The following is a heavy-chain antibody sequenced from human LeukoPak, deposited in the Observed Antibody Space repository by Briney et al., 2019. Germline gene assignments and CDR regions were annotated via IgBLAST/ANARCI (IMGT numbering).Heavy chain of an antibody. V-gene: IGHV1-2*06. D-gene: IGHD2-21*01. Sequence: ASVKVSCKTSGYTFTDYYIHWVRQAPGQGREWMGQLNPYIAGANYPQKFQGRVSMTRHTSINTAYIEVRRLTSDDTAVYYCARVTWNTVIAAPDYWGQGTLVTVSS. J-gene: IGHJ4*02. CDR1: GYTFTDYY. CDR2: LNPYIAGA. CDR3: ARVTWNTVIAAPDY.